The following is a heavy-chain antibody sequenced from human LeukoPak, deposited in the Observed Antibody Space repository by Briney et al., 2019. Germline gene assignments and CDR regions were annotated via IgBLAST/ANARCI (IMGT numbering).Heavy chain of an antibody. CDR1: GASISSGNYY. V-gene: IGHV4-30-4*08. CDR2: IYYSGTI. CDR3: ARQADSSSCYVDY. D-gene: IGHD6-13*01. J-gene: IGHJ4*02. Sequence: SQTLSLTCTVSGASISSGNYYWTWIRQPPGKGLEWIGNIYYSGTIYYNPSLKSRITISLDTSKSQFSLRLSSVTAADTAVYYCARQADSSSCYVDYWGQGTLVTVSS.